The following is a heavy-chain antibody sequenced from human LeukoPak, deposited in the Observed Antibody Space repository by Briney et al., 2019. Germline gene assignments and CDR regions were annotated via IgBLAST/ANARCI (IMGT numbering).Heavy chain of an antibody. Sequence: SETLSLTCTVSGGSISSYYWSWIRQRPGKGLEWIGYIYYSGSTNYNPSLKSRVTISVDTSKNQFSLKLSSVTAADTAVYYCARGLSDSWSYYFDYWGQGTLVTVSS. J-gene: IGHJ4*02. V-gene: IGHV4-59*01. CDR2: IYYSGST. CDR1: GGSISSYY. CDR3: ARGLSDSWSYYFDY. D-gene: IGHD6-13*01.